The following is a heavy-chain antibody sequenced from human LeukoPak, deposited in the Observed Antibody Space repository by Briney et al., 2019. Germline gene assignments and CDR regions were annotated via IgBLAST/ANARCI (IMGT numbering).Heavy chain of an antibody. J-gene: IGHJ6*02. Sequence: ASVKVPCKASGYTFASFGITWVRQAPGQGLEWMGWINTHNGDTNYAQKFQGRVTMTEDTSTDTAYMELSSLRSEDTAVYYCATITKYQLLSPHGMDVWGQGTTVTVSS. CDR2: INTHNGDT. D-gene: IGHD2-2*01. CDR1: GYTFASFG. V-gene: IGHV1-18*01. CDR3: ATITKYQLLSPHGMDV.